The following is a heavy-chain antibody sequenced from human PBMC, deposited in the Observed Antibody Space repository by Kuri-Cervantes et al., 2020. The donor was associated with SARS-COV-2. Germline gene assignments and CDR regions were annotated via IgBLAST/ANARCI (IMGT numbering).Heavy chain of an antibody. Sequence: GGSLRLSCAASGFTFSSYAMSWVRQAPGKGLEWVSAISGSGGSTYYADSVKGRFTISRDNSKNTLYLQMNSLRAEDTAVYYCARDRGTDFWSGTYYYYAMDVWGQGTTVTVSS. J-gene: IGHJ6*02. CDR2: ISGSGGST. CDR3: ARDRGTDFWSGTYYYYAMDV. V-gene: IGHV3-23*01. CDR1: GFTFSSYA. D-gene: IGHD3-3*01.